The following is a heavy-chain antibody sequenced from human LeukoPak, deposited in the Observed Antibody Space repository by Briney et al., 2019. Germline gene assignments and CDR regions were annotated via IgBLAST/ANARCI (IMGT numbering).Heavy chain of an antibody. CDR2: INPNSGGT. CDR1: GYTFTGYY. D-gene: IGHD3-10*01. CDR3: ASIPYGSGSYYNAPWFDP. J-gene: IGHJ5*02. V-gene: IGHV1-2*02. Sequence: ASVKVSWKASGYTFTGYYMHWVRQAPGQGLEWMGWINPNSGGTNYAQKFQGRVTMTRDTSISTAYMELSRLRSDDTAVYYCASIPYGSGSYYNAPWFDPWGQGTLVTVSS.